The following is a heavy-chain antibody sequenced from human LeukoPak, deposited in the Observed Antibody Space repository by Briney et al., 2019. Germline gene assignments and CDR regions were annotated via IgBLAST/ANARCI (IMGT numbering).Heavy chain of an antibody. Sequence: GGSLRLSCAASGFTFSSYAMSCVRHAPGKGLEWVSAISGRGVSTYYADSVEGRFTISRDNPKNTLYLQMTSLRAEDTAVYYCAKDPGSGSYDYWGEGTLVTVFS. D-gene: IGHD1-26*01. CDR2: ISGRGVST. CDR1: GFTFSSYA. J-gene: IGHJ4*02. CDR3: AKDPGSGSYDY. V-gene: IGHV3-23*01.